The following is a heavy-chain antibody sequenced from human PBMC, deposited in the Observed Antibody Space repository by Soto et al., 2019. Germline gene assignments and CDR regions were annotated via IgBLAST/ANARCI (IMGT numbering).Heavy chain of an antibody. CDR1: GFTFSSYA. CDR2: ISGSGGST. J-gene: IGHJ6*02. Sequence: GGSLRLSCAAPGFTFSSYAMSWVRQAPGKGLEWVSAISGSGGSTYYADSVKGRFTISRDNSKNTLYLQMNSLRAEDTAVYYCAKTIAAAARLYYYYGMDVWGQGTTVTVSS. V-gene: IGHV3-23*01. D-gene: IGHD6-13*01. CDR3: AKTIAAAARLYYYYGMDV.